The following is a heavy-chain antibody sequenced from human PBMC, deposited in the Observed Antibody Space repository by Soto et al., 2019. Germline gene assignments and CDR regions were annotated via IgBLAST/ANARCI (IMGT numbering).Heavy chain of an antibody. CDR1: GFIVTNSY. V-gene: IGHV3-66*01. J-gene: IGHJ6*01. CDR3: ARVADFYQYGMDV. D-gene: IGHD2-21*01. Sequence: EVQLVESGGGLFKPGGSLGLSCAASGFIVTNSYLSWVRQAPGKGLEWVPVIYGGGTTYYADSVKGRFTISRDNSKNSLYLQMNSLRAEDTAVYYCARVADFYQYGMDVWGQGTTVTVSS. CDR2: IYGGGTT.